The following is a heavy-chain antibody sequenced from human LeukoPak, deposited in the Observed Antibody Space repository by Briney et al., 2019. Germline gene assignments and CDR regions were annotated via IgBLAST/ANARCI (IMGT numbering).Heavy chain of an antibody. J-gene: IGHJ4*02. CDR3: ARDLGVAALDN. CDR2: INSDGSTA. Sequence: GGSLRLSCAASGFTFSSYWMHWVRQAPGKGLVWVSRINSDGSTASYADSVKGRSTISRDNAKNTLYLQMNSLRAEETAVYYCARDLGVAALDNWGQGTLVTVSS. D-gene: IGHD6-19*01. V-gene: IGHV3-74*01. CDR1: GFTFSSYW.